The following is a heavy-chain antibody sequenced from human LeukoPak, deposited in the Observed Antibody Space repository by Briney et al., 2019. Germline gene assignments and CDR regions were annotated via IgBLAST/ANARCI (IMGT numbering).Heavy chain of an antibody. CDR2: VNPSGAST. CDR3: ARIGGGYYTPTFFDY. J-gene: IGHJ4*02. V-gene: IGHV1-46*01. CDR1: GYTFSDFY. Sequence: ASVKVSCKASGYTFSDFYMNWVRQAPGQGLEWMGIVNPSGASTSYAQKFQGRVTISVDTSKNQFSLKLSSVTAADTAVYYCARIGGGYYTPTFFDYWGQGTLVTVSS. D-gene: IGHD3-3*01.